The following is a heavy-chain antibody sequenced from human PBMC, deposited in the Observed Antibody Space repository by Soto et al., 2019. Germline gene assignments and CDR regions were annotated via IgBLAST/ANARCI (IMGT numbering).Heavy chain of an antibody. J-gene: IGHJ4*02. CDR3: ARVGYSYGYFDY. Sequence: SETLSLTCTVSGGSISSGGYYWNWIRQHPGKGLEWIGYIYYSGSTYYNPSLKSRVIISVDTSKNQFSLKLSSVTAADTAVYYCARVGYSYGYFDYWGQGTLVTVSS. V-gene: IGHV4-31*03. CDR1: GGSISSGGYY. D-gene: IGHD5-18*01. CDR2: IYYSGST.